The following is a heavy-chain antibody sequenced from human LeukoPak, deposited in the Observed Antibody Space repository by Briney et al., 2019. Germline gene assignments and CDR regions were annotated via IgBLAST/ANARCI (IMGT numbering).Heavy chain of an antibody. V-gene: IGHV1-46*01. D-gene: IGHD4-17*01. CDR1: GYTFTSYF. CDR2: SYPSGGTT. J-gene: IGHJ4*02. CDR3: AREDYGSDWAFCDY. Sequence: GASVKLSCKASGYTFTSYFIHWIRQAPGRGLEWMGLSYPSGGTTGYAQKFQGRVTMTRDTSTSTAYMELSSLTSEDTAVYYCAREDYGSDWAFCDYWGQGTLVTVSS.